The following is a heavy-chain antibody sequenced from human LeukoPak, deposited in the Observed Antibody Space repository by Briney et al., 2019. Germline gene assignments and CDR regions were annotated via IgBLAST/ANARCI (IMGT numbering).Heavy chain of an antibody. CDR3: ARADPQFWAFDI. Sequence: ASVKVSCKASGYTFTSYGISGVRQAPGQGLEWMGWISAYNGNTNYAQKRQSGVTMTTDTSTSTAYMELRSLRSDDTAVSYCARADPQFWAFDIWGQGTMVSVSS. CDR2: ISAYNGNT. CDR1: GYTFTSYG. V-gene: IGHV1-18*01. J-gene: IGHJ3*02.